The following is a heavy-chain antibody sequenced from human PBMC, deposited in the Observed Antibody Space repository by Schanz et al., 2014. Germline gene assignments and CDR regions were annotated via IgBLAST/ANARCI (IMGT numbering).Heavy chain of an antibody. CDR3: ARDSRPNYDFLTAYYSIDY. CDR2: ISSSGSYI. V-gene: IGHV3-21*01. J-gene: IGHJ4*02. CDR1: EFTFSSYK. D-gene: IGHD3-9*01. Sequence: EVQLVESGGGLVKPGGSLRLSCEASEFTFSSYKMNWVRQAPGKGLEWVSSISSSGSYINYADSVNGRFTISRDNAKNTLYLQMNSLRAEDTAVYYCARDSRPNYDFLTAYYSIDYWGQGTLVTVSS.